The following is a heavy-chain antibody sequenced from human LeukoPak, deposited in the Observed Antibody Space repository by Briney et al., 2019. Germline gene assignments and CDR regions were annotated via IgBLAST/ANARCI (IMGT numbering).Heavy chain of an antibody. CDR1: GFTFDDYA. CDR3: AKGPSYDFGTFDY. CDR2: ISWNSGSI. D-gene: IGHD3-3*01. V-gene: IGHV3-9*03. Sequence: SLRLSCAASGFTFDDYAMHWVRQAPGKGLEWVSGISWNSGSIGYADSVKGRFTISRDNAKNSLYLQMNSLRAEDMALYYCAKGPSYDFGTFDYWGQGTLVTVSS. J-gene: IGHJ4*02.